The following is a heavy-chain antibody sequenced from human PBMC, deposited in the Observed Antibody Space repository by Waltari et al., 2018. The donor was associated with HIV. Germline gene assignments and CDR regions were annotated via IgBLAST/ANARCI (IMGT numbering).Heavy chain of an antibody. J-gene: IGHJ4*02. CDR2: ISYSGRT. CDR3: ARLLYDSGGYYYFDY. D-gene: IGHD3-22*01. Sequence: QLQLQESGPGLVKPSETLSLTCTVSGGSIRSSSYYWGWIRQSPGKGLEWIGSISYSGRTYDNPSLKSRVTMSVDTSKNHFSLKLNSVTAADTAVYYCARLLYDSGGYYYFDYWGQGTLVTVSS. V-gene: IGHV4-39*02. CDR1: GGSIRSSSYY.